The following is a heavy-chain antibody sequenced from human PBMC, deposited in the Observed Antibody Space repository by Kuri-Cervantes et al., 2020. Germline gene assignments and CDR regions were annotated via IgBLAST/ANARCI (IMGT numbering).Heavy chain of an antibody. V-gene: IGHV1-24*01. D-gene: IGHD6-25*01. J-gene: IGHJ4*02. CDR1: GYTLTELS. CDR2: FDPEDGET. CDR3: ARVIEYSSGYDY. Sequence: ASVKVSCKVSGYTLTELSMHWVRQAPGKGLEWMGGFDPEDGETIYAQKFQGRVTMTEDTSTDTAYMELSSLRSEDTAVYYCARVIEYSSGYDYWGQGTLVTVSS.